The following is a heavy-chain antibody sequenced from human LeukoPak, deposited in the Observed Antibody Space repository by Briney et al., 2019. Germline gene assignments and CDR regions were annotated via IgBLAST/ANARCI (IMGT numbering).Heavy chain of an antibody. CDR2: ISYDGRNK. D-gene: IGHD2-2*01. CDR3: AKGPLRGTAAAIDY. V-gene: IGHV3-30*18. Sequence: GKSLRLSCAASGFTSNNYGMHWVRPAPGKGLGWVAVISYDGRNKHYPDSVKGRFTISRDISTDTLRLQMDSLRPEDTAVYYCAKGPLRGTAAAIDYWGPGTLVTVSS. J-gene: IGHJ4*02. CDR1: GFTSNNYG.